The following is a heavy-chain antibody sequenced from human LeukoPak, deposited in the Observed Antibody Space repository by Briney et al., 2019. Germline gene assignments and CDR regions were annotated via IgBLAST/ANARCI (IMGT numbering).Heavy chain of an antibody. CDR3: ARAHCGGDCYSPDAFDI. D-gene: IGHD2-21*02. Sequence: PSETLSLTCTVSGGSISSGGYYWSWIRQHPGKGLEWIGYIYCSGSTYYNPSLKSRVTISVDTSKNQFSLKLSSVTAADTAVYYCARAHCGGDCYSPDAFDIWGQGTMVTVSS. V-gene: IGHV4-31*03. CDR2: IYCSGST. CDR1: GGSISSGGYY. J-gene: IGHJ3*02.